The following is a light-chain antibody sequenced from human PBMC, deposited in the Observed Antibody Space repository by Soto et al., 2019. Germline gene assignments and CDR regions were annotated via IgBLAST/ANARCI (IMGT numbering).Light chain of an antibody. V-gene: IGLV1-40*01. CDR3: QSHDSSLSGSV. Sequence: QSVLTQPPSVSGAPGQRVTISCTGSSSNIGAGYDVHWYRQLPGTAPQLLIYGNNNRPSGVPDRFSASKSGTSASLAITGLQAEDEADYYCQSHDSSLSGSVFGGGTKLTVL. J-gene: IGLJ2*01. CDR2: GNN. CDR1: SSNIGAGYD.